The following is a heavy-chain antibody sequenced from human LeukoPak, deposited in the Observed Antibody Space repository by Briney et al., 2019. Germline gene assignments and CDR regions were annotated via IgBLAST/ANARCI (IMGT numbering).Heavy chain of an antibody. D-gene: IGHD3-9*01. Sequence: GGSLRLSCAASGFTFSNYAMSWVRQAPGKGLEWVSAITGSGGGTYYADSVKGRFTISRDNSKNTLYLQMNSLRAEDTAVYYGAKWGDYDVLTGYYDPDYGGQGTLVTVSS. CDR1: GFTFSNYA. CDR2: ITGSGGGT. J-gene: IGHJ4*02. V-gene: IGHV3-23*01. CDR3: AKWGDYDVLTGYYDPDY.